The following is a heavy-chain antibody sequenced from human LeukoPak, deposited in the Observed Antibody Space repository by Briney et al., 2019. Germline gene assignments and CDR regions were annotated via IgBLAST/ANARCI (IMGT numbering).Heavy chain of an antibody. CDR2: IYYSGST. D-gene: IGHD3-3*01. J-gene: IGHJ4*02. CDR3: ARHVGGYDFWSGYYGYFDY. Sequence: PSETLSLTCTVSGGSISSYYWSWIRQPPGKGLEWIGYIYYSGSTNYNPSLKSRVTISVDTSKNQFFLKLSSVTAADTAVYYCARHVGGYDFWSGYYGYFDYWGQGTLVTVSS. V-gene: IGHV4-59*08. CDR1: GGSISSYY.